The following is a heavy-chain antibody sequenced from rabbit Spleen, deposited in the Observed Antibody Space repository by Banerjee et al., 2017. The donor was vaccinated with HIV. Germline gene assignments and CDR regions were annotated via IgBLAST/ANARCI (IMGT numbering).Heavy chain of an antibody. CDR2: IDAGFGTT. CDR3: VRGASSSGYYSL. D-gene: IGHD1-1*01. CDR1: GFSFIAGYY. Sequence: QSLEESGGDLVKPGASLTLTCTASGFSFIAGYYMCWVRQAPGKGLEWIGYIDAGFGTTYYARWVNGRFTISSHNAQNTLYLQLNSLTAADTATYFCVRGASSSGYYSLWGPGTLVTVS. V-gene: IGHV1S40*01. J-gene: IGHJ4*01.